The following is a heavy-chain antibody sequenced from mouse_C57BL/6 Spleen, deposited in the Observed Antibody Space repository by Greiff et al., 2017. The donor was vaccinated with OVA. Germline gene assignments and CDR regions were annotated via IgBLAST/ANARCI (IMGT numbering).Heavy chain of an antibody. D-gene: IGHD4-1*01. CDR1: GYTFTSYW. CDR3: ARRDWEDYAMDY. CDR2: INPSSGYT. V-gene: IGHV1-7*01. J-gene: IGHJ4*01. Sequence: QVQLKQSGAELAKPGASVKLSCKASGYTFTSYWMHWVKQRPGQGLEWTGYINPSSGYTKYNQKFKDKATLTADKSSSTAYMQLSSLTYEDSAVYYCARRDWEDYAMDYWGQGTSVTVSS.